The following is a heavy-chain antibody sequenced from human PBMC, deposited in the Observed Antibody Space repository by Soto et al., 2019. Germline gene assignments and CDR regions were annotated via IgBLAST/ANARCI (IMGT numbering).Heavy chain of an antibody. CDR1: GYTFTSYG. CDR3: ARDTVVVTAINTYYGMDV. CDR2: ISAYNGNT. V-gene: IGHV1-18*01. D-gene: IGHD2-21*02. Sequence: ASVKVSCKASGYTFTSYGISWVRQAPGQGLEWMGWISAYNGNTNYAQKLQGRVTMTTDTSTSTAYMELRSLRSDDTAVYYCARDTVVVTAINTYYGMDVWGQGTTVTVSS. J-gene: IGHJ6*02.